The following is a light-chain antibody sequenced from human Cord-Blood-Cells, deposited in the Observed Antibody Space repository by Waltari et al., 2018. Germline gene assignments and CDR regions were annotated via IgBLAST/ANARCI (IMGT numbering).Light chain of an antibody. Sequence: QSALTQPPSASGSPGQSVPISCTGTSSDVVGYNYVSWYQQHPGKAPKLMIYEVSKRPSGVPDRFSGSKSGNTASLTVYGLQAEDEADYYCSSYAGSNNWVFGGGTKLTVL. CDR1: SSDVVGYNY. V-gene: IGLV2-8*01. CDR3: SSYAGSNNWV. J-gene: IGLJ3*02. CDR2: EVS.